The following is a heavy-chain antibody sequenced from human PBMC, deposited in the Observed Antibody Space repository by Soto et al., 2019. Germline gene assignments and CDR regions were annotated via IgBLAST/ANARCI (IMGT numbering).Heavy chain of an antibody. CDR3: ATSQKGYNWNYFDH. Sequence: PSETLSLTCAASGCTISGRYYYWGWLRHSPGKGPEWIGSVFYTGFTSYNPSLESRVSVSVDTSKNQFSLKVSGVSAADTAVYYCATSQKGYNWNYFDHWGQGALVTVSS. V-gene: IGHV4-39*01. J-gene: IGHJ4*02. CDR1: GCTISGRYYY. CDR2: VFYTGFT. D-gene: IGHD1-20*01.